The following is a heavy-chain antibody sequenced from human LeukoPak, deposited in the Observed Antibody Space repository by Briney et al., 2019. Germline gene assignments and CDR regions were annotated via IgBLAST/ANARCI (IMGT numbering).Heavy chain of an antibody. CDR3: ARALSIAARLYYYYYMDA. D-gene: IGHD6-6*01. J-gene: IGHJ6*03. CDR1: GGSFSGYY. V-gene: IGHV4-34*01. CDR2: INHSGST. Sequence: SETLSLTCAVYGGSFSGYYWSWIRQPPGKGLEWIGEINHSGSTNYNPSLKSRVTISVDTSKNQFSLKLSSVTAADTAVYYCARALSIAARLYYYYYMDAWGKGTTVTVSS.